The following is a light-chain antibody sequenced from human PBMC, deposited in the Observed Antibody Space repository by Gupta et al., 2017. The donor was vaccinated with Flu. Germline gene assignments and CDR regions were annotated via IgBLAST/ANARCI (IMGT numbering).Light chain of an antibody. J-gene: IGKJ3*01. CDR2: EAS. V-gene: IGKV3-11*01. CDR1: QNVAES. Sequence: TQSPAILSLSPGDTAILSCRTSQNVAESLAWYQQKGGQAPRLLIYEASQRATGIPDRFSGSGSGTDFTLTISSLEPADFAVYYCLQRASWPRFTFGPGT. CDR3: LQRASWPRFT.